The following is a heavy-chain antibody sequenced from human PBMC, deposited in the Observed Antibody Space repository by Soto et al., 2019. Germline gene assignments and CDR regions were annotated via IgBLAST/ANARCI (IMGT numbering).Heavy chain of an antibody. J-gene: IGHJ4*02. Sequence: PSETLSLTCSVSGDSISSADYFWTWTRQSPGKGLEWMGYIFHSGTTYYSPSLKGRLLISIENSKNQFSLRLTSVTAADSAVYFCASELYPPQARNDFCGPGTLVTVSS. CDR1: GDSISSADYF. CDR3: ASELYPPQARNDF. V-gene: IGHV4-30-4*01. CDR2: IFHSGTT.